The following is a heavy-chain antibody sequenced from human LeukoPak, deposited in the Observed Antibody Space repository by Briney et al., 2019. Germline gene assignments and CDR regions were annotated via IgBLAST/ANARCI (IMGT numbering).Heavy chain of an antibody. CDR1: GYTFTSYG. Sequence: ASVKVSCKASGYTFTSYGISWVRQAPGQGLEWMGWISAYNGNTNYAQRLQGRVTMTTDTSTSIAYMELRSLRSDDTAVYYCARGPTYSSGSYYAWFDPWGQGTLVTVSS. D-gene: IGHD3-10*01. V-gene: IGHV1-18*01. J-gene: IGHJ5*02. CDR2: ISAYNGNT. CDR3: ARGPTYSSGSYYAWFDP.